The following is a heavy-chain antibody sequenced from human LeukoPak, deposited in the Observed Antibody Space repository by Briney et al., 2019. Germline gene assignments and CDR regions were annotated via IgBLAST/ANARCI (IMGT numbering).Heavy chain of an antibody. J-gene: IGHJ4*02. CDR2: ISVYTGHT. CDR1: GYTFTSSG. V-gene: IGHV1-18*04. CDR3: ARGPGIAVAGVFDY. D-gene: IGHD6-19*01. Sequence: ASVKLSCKASGYTFTSSGINWVRQAPGQGLKWLGWISVYTGHTNYVQKIQGRVTMTTDTSTNTAYMELRSLRSDDTAVYYCARGPGIAVAGVFDYWGQGSLVTVSS.